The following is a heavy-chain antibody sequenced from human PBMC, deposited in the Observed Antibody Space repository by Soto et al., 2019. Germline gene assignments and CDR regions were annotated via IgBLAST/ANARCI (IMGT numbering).Heavy chain of an antibody. V-gene: IGHV4-31*03. CDR2: IYYSGST. Sequence: QVQLQESGPGLVKPSQTLSLTCTVSGGSISSGGYYWSWIRQHPGKGLEWIGYIYYSGSTYYNPSLKRRVTISVDTSKNQFSLKLSSVTAADTAVYYCARDRGITFGGVIVIRDAFDIWGQGTMVTVSS. CDR3: ARDRGITFGGVIVIRDAFDI. J-gene: IGHJ3*02. D-gene: IGHD3-16*02. CDR1: GGSISSGGYY.